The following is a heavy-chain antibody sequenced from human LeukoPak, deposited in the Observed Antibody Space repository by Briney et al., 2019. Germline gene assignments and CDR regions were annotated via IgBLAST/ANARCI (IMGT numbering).Heavy chain of an antibody. D-gene: IGHD6-19*01. J-gene: IGHJ5*02. CDR1: GGSISIYY. CDR2: IYISDNT. Sequence: PSETLSLTCTVSGGSISIYYWSWIRQPAGRGLEWIGRIYISDNTNYNPSLRSRVTMSVDTPKNQFSLKLSSLTAADPAVYYCARDRSTGYSSDWFDPWGQGTLVTVSS. CDR3: ARDRSTGYSSDWFDP. V-gene: IGHV4-4*07.